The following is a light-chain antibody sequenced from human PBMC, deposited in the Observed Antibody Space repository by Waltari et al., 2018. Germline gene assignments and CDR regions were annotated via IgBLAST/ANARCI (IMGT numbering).Light chain of an antibody. CDR3: QQYNNWPRT. CDR1: QSVSNN. CDR2: GAS. V-gene: IGKV3-15*01. Sequence: EIVMTQSPATLSVSPGERATLSGRASQSVSNNLAWYQQKPGQAPRLLIYGASTRATGIPARFSGSGSGTEFTLTISSLQSEDFAVYYCQQYNNWPRTFGQGTKVEIK. J-gene: IGKJ1*01.